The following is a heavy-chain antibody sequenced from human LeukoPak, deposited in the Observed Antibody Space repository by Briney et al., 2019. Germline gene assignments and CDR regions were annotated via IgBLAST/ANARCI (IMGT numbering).Heavy chain of an antibody. CDR2: ISHSGST. Sequence: SETLSLTCAVYGGSFSGYYWSWIRQPPGKGLEWIGEISHSGSTNYNPSLKSRVTISVDTSKNQFSLKLSSVTAADTAVYYCTAARPYFDYWGQGTLVTVSS. CDR1: GGSFSGYY. D-gene: IGHD2-2*01. CDR3: TAARPYFDY. V-gene: IGHV4-34*01. J-gene: IGHJ4*02.